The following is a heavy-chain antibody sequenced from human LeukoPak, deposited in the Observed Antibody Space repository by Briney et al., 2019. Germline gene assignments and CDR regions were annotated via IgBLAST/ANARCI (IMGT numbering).Heavy chain of an antibody. D-gene: IGHD6-13*01. J-gene: IGHJ1*01. V-gene: IGHV1-2*02. CDR3: APGEYSSSSGYFQH. CDR2: INPNSGGT. CDR1: GYTFTGYY. Sequence: ASVKVSCKASGYTFTGYYMHWVRQAPGQGLEWMGWINPNSGGTNYAQKFQGRVTMTRDTSISTAYMELSRLRSDDTAVYYCAPGEYSSSSGYFQHWGQGTLVTVSS.